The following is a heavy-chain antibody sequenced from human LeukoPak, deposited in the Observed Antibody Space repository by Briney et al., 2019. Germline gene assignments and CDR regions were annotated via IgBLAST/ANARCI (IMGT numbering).Heavy chain of an antibody. Sequence: GGSLRLSCAASGFTFRTYAMSWVRQAPGKGLEWVSAISGGGGSTYYADSVKGRFTISRDNSKNTLFLQMDSLRAEDTAVYYCAKDRYCGGGTCYWSYFDYWGQGTLVTVSS. CDR3: AKDRYCGGGTCYWSYFDY. CDR1: GFTFRTYA. CDR2: ISGGGGST. J-gene: IGHJ4*02. D-gene: IGHD2-15*01. V-gene: IGHV3-23*01.